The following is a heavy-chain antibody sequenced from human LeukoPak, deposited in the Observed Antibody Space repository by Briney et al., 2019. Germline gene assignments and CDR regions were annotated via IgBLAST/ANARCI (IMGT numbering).Heavy chain of an antibody. J-gene: IGHJ4*02. CDR2: IRYDGSNK. V-gene: IGHV3-30*02. D-gene: IGHD1-26*01. CDR1: GFTFSSYG. CDR3: AKDRRYSGTLDY. Sequence: GGSLRLSCAASGFTFSSYGTHWVRQAPGEGLEWVAFIRYDGSNKYYADSVKGRFTISRDNSKNTLYLQMNSLRAEDTAVYYCAKDRRYSGTLDYWGQGTLVTVSS.